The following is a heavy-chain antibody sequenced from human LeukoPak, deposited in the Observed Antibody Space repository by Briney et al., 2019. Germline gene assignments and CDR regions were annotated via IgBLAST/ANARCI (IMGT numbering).Heavy chain of an antibody. CDR2: TYYRSKWYN. D-gene: IGHD6-19*01. CDR1: GDSFSSKSAA. V-gene: IGHV6-1*01. CDR3: TRTSSGPDY. Sequence: SQTLSLTCAISGDSFSSKSAAWHWIRQSPSRGLEWLGRTYYRSKWYNEYAVSVKSRITIKPDTSKHQFSLQLNSVTPEDTAVYYCTRTSSGPDYWGQGTLVTVSS. J-gene: IGHJ4*02.